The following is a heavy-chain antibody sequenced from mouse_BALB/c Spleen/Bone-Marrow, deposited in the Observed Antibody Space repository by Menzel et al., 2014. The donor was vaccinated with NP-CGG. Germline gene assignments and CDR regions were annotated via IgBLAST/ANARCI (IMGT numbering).Heavy chain of an antibody. D-gene: IGHD1-1*01. CDR1: GYTFTSFW. V-gene: IGHV1-5*01. Sequence: EVQLQESGAVLARPGASVRMSCKASGYTFTSFWMHWVKQRPGQGLEWIGAVYPGNNDTNYDQNFKGKAKLTAVTSTSPAYMEFSSLTNEDSAVYYCTRYYYGGRDWYFDVWGAGTTVTVSS. CDR2: VYPGNNDT. CDR3: TRYYYGGRDWYFDV. J-gene: IGHJ1*01.